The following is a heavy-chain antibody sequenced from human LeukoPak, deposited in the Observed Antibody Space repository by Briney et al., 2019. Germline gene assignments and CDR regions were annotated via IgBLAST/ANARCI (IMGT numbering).Heavy chain of an antibody. D-gene: IGHD6-19*01. CDR1: GFTVSGNY. CDR2: IYSGGKT. CDR3: ARDGSSGWSHDY. Sequence: GGSLRLSCAASGFTVSGNYMSWVRQAPGKGLEWVSAIYSGGKTYYADSVKGRFTISRDNSKNTLYLQMNSLRAEDTAVYYCARDGSSGWSHDYWGQGALVTVSS. V-gene: IGHV3-66*01. J-gene: IGHJ4*02.